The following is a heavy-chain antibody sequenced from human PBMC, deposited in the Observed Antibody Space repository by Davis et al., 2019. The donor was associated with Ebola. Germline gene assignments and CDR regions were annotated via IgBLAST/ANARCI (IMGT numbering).Heavy chain of an antibody. V-gene: IGHV3-7*03. J-gene: IGHJ4*02. Sequence: GGSLRLSCAASGFTFSSYWWSWVRQAPGKGLEWVANIKQDGSEKYYADSVKGRFTISRDNAKNSLYLQMNSLKTEDTAVYYCTTTRGYSGSYHDYWGQGTLVTVSS. D-gene: IGHD1-26*01. CDR2: IKQDGSEK. CDR3: TTTRGYSGSYHDY. CDR1: GFTFSSYW.